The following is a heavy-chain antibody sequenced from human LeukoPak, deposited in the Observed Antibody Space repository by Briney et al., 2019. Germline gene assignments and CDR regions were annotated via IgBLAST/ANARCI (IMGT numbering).Heavy chain of an antibody. J-gene: IGHJ4*02. CDR3: ARGWGSYYFDS. Sequence: GGSLRLSCAASGFTFSAYTMSGVRQAPGKGLEWVSSFTSSSSSIYYADSVKGRFTISRDNAKNSLYLQLSSLGAEDTAVYYCARGWGSYYFDSWGQGTLVTVSS. CDR1: GFTFSAYT. D-gene: IGHD3-16*01. CDR2: FTSSSSSI. V-gene: IGHV3-21*01.